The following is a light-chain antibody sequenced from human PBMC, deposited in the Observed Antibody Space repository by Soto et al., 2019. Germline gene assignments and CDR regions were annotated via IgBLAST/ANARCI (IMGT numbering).Light chain of an antibody. J-gene: IGKJ4*01. Sequence: EIVLTQSPATLSLSPGERATLSCRASQSVSNYLAWYQQKPGQAPRLLIYDASNRATGIPARFSGSGSGTDFTLTISSLEAEDFAVYCCQQRSNWLTFGGGTKVEIK. CDR2: DAS. CDR3: QQRSNWLT. V-gene: IGKV3-11*01. CDR1: QSVSNY.